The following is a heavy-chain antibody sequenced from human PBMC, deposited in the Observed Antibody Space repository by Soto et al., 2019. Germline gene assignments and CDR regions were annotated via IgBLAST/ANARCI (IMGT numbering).Heavy chain of an antibody. Sequence: LTCAVYGGFLSESYWTWIRQPPGKGLEWIGEINHVGGTNYNPSLKSRVTMSVDTSQNQFSLRLISVTATDTAMYFCVRIRYQLPSSVLWLDPWGQGTPVTVSA. CDR1: GGFLSESY. V-gene: IGHV4-34*01. CDR3: VRIRYQLPSSVLWLDP. D-gene: IGHD3-16*01. J-gene: IGHJ5*02. CDR2: INHVGGT.